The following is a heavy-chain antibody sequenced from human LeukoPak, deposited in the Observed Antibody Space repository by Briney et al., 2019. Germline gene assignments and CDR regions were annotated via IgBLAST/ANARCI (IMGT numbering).Heavy chain of an antibody. V-gene: IGHV3-30*02. CDR1: GFTFSSYG. J-gene: IGHJ4*02. CDR2: IRYDGSNK. D-gene: IGHD3-3*01. CDR3: AKDSVVAIFGVVIRGYFDY. Sequence: GGSLRLSCAASGFTFSSYGMHWVRQAPGKGLEWVAFIRYDGSNKYYADSVKGRFTISRDNSKNTLYLQMNSLRAEDTAVYYCAKDSVVAIFGVVIRGYFDYWGQGTLVTVSS.